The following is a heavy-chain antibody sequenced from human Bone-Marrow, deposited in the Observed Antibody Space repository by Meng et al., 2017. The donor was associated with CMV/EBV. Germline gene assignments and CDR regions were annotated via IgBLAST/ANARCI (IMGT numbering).Heavy chain of an antibody. Sequence: GESLKLSCAASGFTFSSYDMHWVRQATGKGLEWVSAIGTAGDTYYPGSVKGRFTISRENAKNSLYLQMNSLRAGDTAVYYCARGVRDAFDIWGQGTMVTVSS. CDR2: IGTAGDT. CDR1: GFTFSSYD. J-gene: IGHJ3*02. CDR3: ARGVRDAFDI. V-gene: IGHV3-13*01.